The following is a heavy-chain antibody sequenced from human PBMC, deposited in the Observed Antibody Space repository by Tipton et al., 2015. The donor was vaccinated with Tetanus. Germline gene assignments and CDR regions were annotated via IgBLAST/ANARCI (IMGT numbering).Heavy chain of an antibody. J-gene: IGHJ5*02. Sequence: QVQLVQSGAEVKKPGASVKVSCKASGYSFTSYDINWVRQATGQGLEWMGWMSPNSGNTGYAQNFQGRVTMTRNTSISTAYMELSSLRSEDTAVYYCARDLVTTPNWELDPWGQGTLVTVSS. CDR1: GYSFTSYD. V-gene: IGHV1-8*01. CDR3: ARDLVTTPNWELDP. CDR2: MSPNSGNT. D-gene: IGHD4-17*01.